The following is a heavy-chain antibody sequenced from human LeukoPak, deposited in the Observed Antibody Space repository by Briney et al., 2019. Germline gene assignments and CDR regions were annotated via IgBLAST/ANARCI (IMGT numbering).Heavy chain of an antibody. J-gene: IGHJ6*03. Sequence: ASVKVSCKASGYTFTSYGISWVRQAPGQGLEWMGWISAYNGNTNYAQKLQGRVTMTTDTSTSTAYMELRSLRSDDTAVYYCARGGSARYYDFWSGYLGYMDVWGKGTTVTVSS. CDR1: GYTFTSYG. CDR3: ARGGSARYYDFWSGYLGYMDV. V-gene: IGHV1-18*01. D-gene: IGHD3-3*01. CDR2: ISAYNGNT.